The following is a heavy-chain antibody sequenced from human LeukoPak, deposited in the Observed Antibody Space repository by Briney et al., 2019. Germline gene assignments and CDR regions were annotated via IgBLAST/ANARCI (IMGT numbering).Heavy chain of an antibody. CDR1: GGSISSGSYY. CDR2: IYTSGST. J-gene: IGHJ3*01. Sequence: SQTLSLTCTVSGGSISSGSYYWSWIRQPAGKGLEWIGRIYTSGSTNYNPSLKSRVTISVDTSKNQFSLRLTSVTAADTAVYFCARHYLQPGAFDVWGQGTLVTVSS. CDR3: ARHYLQPGAFDV. V-gene: IGHV4-61*02. D-gene: IGHD3-10*01.